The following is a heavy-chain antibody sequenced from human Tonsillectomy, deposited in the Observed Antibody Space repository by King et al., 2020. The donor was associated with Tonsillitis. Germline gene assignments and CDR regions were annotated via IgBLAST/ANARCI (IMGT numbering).Heavy chain of an antibody. CDR1: GFTFSTYA. CDR3: AKSGGNYWYFAL. V-gene: IGHV3-23*04. CDR2: ISGRGKT. D-gene: IGHD4-23*01. J-gene: IGHJ2*01. Sequence: VQLVESGGGLVQPGGSLRLSCAASGFTFSTYAMSWVRQTPGKGLEWVSGISGRGKTFYADSVKGRFTVSRDNSKNTLYMQMNSLRAEDTAVYYCAKSGGNYWYFALWGRGTLVTVSS.